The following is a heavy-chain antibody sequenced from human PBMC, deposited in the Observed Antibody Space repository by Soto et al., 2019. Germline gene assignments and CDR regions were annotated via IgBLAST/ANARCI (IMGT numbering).Heavy chain of an antibody. CDR3: ARAPLVSNCNECFYY. V-gene: IGHV3-30-3*01. Sequence: QVQLVESGGGVVQPGRSLRLSCAASGFTFSSYAMHWVRQAPGKGLEWVAVISYDGNNKYYADSVKGRLTISRDNAKLFLQINSLRPEDTAVYYCARAPLVSNCNECFYYWGQGTLGTVSS. J-gene: IGHJ4*02. CDR2: ISYDGNNK. D-gene: IGHD1-1*01. CDR1: GFTFSSYA.